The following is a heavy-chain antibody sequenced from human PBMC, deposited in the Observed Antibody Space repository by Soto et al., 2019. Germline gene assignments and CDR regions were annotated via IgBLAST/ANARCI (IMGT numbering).Heavy chain of an antibody. CDR3: ARHVYYDVLKKNY. CDR1: GDSISSNSHY. CDR2: IYYDGNT. V-gene: IGHV4-39*07. J-gene: IGHJ4*02. D-gene: IGHD3-9*01. Sequence: PSETLSLTCTVSGDSISSNSHYWGWIRQPPGKGLESIANIYYDGNTYYNPSFQGQVTISADTSISTAYLEWSSLKASDTAIYYCARHVYYDVLKKNYWGQGTLVTVSS.